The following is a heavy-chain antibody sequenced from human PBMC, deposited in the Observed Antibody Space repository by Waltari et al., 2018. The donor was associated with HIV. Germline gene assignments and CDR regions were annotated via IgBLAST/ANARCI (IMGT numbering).Heavy chain of an antibody. J-gene: IGHJ6*02. D-gene: IGHD1-1*01. CDR1: GLTFRSSA. CDR3: AKDSLDPYYYYYGMDV. V-gene: IGHV3-23*04. CDR2: ISGSGGST. Sequence: EVQLVESGGGLVQPGGSLRLSCAASGLTFRSSAMSWVRQAPGKGLEWVSAISGSGGSTYYADSVKGRFTISRDNSKNTLYLQMNSLRAEDTAVYYCAKDSLDPYYYYYGMDVWGQGTTVTVSS.